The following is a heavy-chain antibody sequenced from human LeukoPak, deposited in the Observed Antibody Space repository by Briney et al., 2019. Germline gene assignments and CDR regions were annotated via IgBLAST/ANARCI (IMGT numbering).Heavy chain of an antibody. Sequence: ASVKVSCKASGYTFTSYGISWVRQAPGQGLEWMGWISAYNGNTNYAQKFQDRVTITRDTSASTVYMELSSLRSEDTAVYYCASRPDLAATAPFDFWGQGTLVTVSS. V-gene: IGHV1-18*01. D-gene: IGHD6-13*01. CDR3: ASRPDLAATAPFDF. J-gene: IGHJ4*02. CDR2: ISAYNGNT. CDR1: GYTFTSYG.